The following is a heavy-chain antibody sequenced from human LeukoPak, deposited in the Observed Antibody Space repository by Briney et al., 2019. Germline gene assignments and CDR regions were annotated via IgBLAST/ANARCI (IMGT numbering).Heavy chain of an antibody. CDR3: ARFVLERRGDY. V-gene: IGHV1-18*01. CDR2: ISAYNGNT. D-gene: IGHD1-1*01. CDR1: GYTFTSYG. Sequence: ASVKVSCKASGYTFTSYGISWVRQPPGQGPEWMGWISAYNGNTNYAQKLQGRVTMTTDTSTSTAHMELRSLRSDDTAVYYCARFVLERRGDYWGQGTLVTVSS. J-gene: IGHJ4*02.